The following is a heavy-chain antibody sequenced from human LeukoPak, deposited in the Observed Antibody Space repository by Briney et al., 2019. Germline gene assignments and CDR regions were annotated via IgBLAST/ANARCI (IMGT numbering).Heavy chain of an antibody. CDR3: ARILSSSWYEYFHH. J-gene: IGHJ1*01. V-gene: IGHV1-18*01. Sequence: ASVKVSCKASGYTFTSYSINWVRQAPGQGLEWMGWISAYNGNTKYAQKFQGRVTITADESTSTAYMELSSLRSEDTAVYYCARILSSSWYEYFHHWGQGTLVTVSS. D-gene: IGHD6-19*01. CDR2: ISAYNGNT. CDR1: GYTFTSYS.